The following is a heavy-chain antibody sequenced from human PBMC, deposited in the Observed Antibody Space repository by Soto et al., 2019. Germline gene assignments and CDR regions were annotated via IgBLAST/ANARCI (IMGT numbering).Heavy chain of an antibody. J-gene: IGHJ6*02. Sequence: SLRLSCAASGFSFSSYGMHWVRQAPGKGLEWVAVIWYDGSNKYYADSVKGRFTISRDNSKNTLYLLMNSLRAEDTAVYYCAKDLMAGTTMYYYYYGMDVWGQGTTVTVSS. CDR1: GFSFSSYG. V-gene: IGHV3-33*06. CDR2: IWYDGSNK. CDR3: AKDLMAGTTMYYYYYGMDV. D-gene: IGHD6-19*01.